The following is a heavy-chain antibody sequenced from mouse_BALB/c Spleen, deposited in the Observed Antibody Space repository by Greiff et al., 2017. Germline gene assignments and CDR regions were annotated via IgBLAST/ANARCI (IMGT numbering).Heavy chain of an antibody. J-gene: IGHJ4*01. Sequence: QVQLQQSGAELVRPGASVKLSCKASGYTFTSYWINWVKQRPGQGLEWIGNIYPSDSYTNYNQKFKDKATLTVDKSSSTAYMQLSSPTSEDSAVYYCTRWGNSYAMDYWGQGTSVTVSS. CDR3: TRWGNSYAMDY. D-gene: IGHD2-1*01. V-gene: IGHV1-69*02. CDR1: GYTFTSYW. CDR2: IYPSDSYT.